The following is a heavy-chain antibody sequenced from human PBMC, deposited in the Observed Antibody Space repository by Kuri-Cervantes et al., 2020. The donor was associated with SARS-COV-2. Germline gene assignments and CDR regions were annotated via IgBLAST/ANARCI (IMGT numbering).Heavy chain of an antibody. D-gene: IGHD2-2*01. Sequence: GGSLRLSCKGSGYSFTNYWIVWVRQMPGKGLEWMGIIYPGNSDTRYSPSFQGQVTISADKSISTAYVQWSSLMDSDTAMYYCARGIRCSSTSCYEAPNYYYYGMDVWGQGTTVTVSS. CDR2: IYPGNSDT. V-gene: IGHV5-51*01. J-gene: IGHJ6*02. CDR1: GYSFTNYW. CDR3: ARGIRCSSTSCYEAPNYYYYGMDV.